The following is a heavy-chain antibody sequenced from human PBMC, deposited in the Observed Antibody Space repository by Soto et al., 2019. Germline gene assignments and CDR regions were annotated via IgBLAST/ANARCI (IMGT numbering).Heavy chain of an antibody. D-gene: IGHD2-21*01. J-gene: IGHJ6*02. CDR2: ISYDGSNK. CDR3: AKDLLRLDYYHYGMDV. CDR1: GFTFNSFG. Sequence: GGSLRFSGAASGFTFNSFGMNWFRKPPGKGLEWVAVISYDGSNKFYADSVKGRFTISRDNSKNTLYLHMNSLRAEDTAVYYCAKDLLRLDYYHYGMDVWGQGTTVTVSS. V-gene: IGHV3-30*18.